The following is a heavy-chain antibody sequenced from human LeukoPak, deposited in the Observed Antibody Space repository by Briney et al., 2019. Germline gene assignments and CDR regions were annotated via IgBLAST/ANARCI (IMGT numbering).Heavy chain of an antibody. V-gene: IGHV4-39*01. Sequence: SETLSLTCAVSGGSISSSSHYWGWIRQAPGKRLGCIGTIDDSGSSYYTPSLEGRVTMSVDTSKTEFSLRLSSVTAADTAVYYCARLPAITTYYYYYIDVWGKGTMVTVSS. CDR2: IDDSGSS. D-gene: IGHD5-12*01. CDR1: GGSISSSSHY. CDR3: ARLPAITTYYYYYIDV. J-gene: IGHJ6*03.